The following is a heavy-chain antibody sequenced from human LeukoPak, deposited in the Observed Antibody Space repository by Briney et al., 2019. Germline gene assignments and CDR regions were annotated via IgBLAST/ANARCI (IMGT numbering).Heavy chain of an antibody. CDR2: INSDGTTT. Sequence: GGSLRLSCAASGSSISPYWMHWVRQVPGKGLVWVSRINSDGTTTYADSVKGRFTISRDNANNALYLQMNSLRAEDTAVYYCARDKYYNVDVRGQGTTVTVSS. CDR3: ARDKYYNVDV. CDR1: GSSISPYW. J-gene: IGHJ6*02. D-gene: IGHD3-10*01. V-gene: IGHV3-74*01.